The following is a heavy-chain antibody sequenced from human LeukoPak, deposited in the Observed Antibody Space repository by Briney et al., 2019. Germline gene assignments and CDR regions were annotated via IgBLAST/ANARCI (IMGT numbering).Heavy chain of an antibody. V-gene: IGHV4-39*01. J-gene: IGHJ3*02. Sequence: SETLSLTCTVSGGSISSSSYYWGWIRQPPGKGLEWIGSIYYSGSTYYNPSLKSRVTISVDTSKNQFSLKLSSVTAADTAVYYCACSSGWVDAFDIWGQGTMVTVSS. CDR2: IYYSGST. D-gene: IGHD6-19*01. CDR3: ACSSGWVDAFDI. CDR1: GGSISSSSYY.